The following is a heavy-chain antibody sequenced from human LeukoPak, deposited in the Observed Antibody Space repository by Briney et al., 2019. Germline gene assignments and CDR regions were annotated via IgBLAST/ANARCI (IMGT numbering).Heavy chain of an antibody. CDR1: GGSISSGGYY. CDR2: IYYSGST. CDR3: ARVYKETYDSSGYYLGGPVDY. Sequence: PSQTLSLTCTVSGGSISSGGYYWSWIRQHPGKGLEWIGYIYYSGSTYYNPSLKSRATISVDTSKNQFSLKLSSVTAADTAVYYCARVYKETYDSSGYYLGGPVDYWGQGTLVTVSS. V-gene: IGHV4-31*03. J-gene: IGHJ4*02. D-gene: IGHD3-22*01.